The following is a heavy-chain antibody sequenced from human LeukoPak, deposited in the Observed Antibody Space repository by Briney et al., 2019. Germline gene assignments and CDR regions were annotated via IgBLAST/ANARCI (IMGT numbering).Heavy chain of an antibody. CDR2: ISGSGGST. J-gene: IGHJ6*02. CDR1: GFTFNSHA. V-gene: IGHV3-23*01. D-gene: IGHD3-10*01. Sequence: QPGGSLRLSCAASGFTFNSHAMDWVRQAPGKGLEWVSAISGSGGSTYYADSVKGRFTISRDNSKNTLYLQVNSLRAEATAVYYCARHKMVRGTIAYYYYYGMDVWGQGTTVTVSS. CDR3: ARHKMVRGTIAYYYYYGMDV.